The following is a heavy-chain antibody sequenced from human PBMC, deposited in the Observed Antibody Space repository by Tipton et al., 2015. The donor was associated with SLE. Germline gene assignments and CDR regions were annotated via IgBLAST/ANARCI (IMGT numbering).Heavy chain of an antibody. CDR1: GGSISSGGYS. CDR2: IYHSGST. V-gene: IGHV4-30-2*01. Sequence: TLSLTCAVSGGSISSGGYSWSWIRQPPGKGLEWIGFIYHSGSTYYNPSLKSRVTISVDRSKNQFSLKLSSVTAADTAVYYCARQPGYCTSTSCYTGVDVWGQGTTVTVSS. CDR3: ARQPGYCTSTSCYTGVDV. J-gene: IGHJ6*02. D-gene: IGHD2-2*02.